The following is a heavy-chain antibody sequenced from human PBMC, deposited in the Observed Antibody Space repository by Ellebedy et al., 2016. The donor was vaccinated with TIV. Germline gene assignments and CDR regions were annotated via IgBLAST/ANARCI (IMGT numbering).Heavy chain of an antibody. J-gene: IGHJ3*02. D-gene: IGHD2-15*01. Sequence: GESLKISCAASGFTFSSYGMHWVRQVPGEGLVWVSRIGSDGIGTSYADSVKGRFTISRDNAKNTLFLQMNSLRAEDTALYYCARVYCSGATCPAAFDIWGQGTMVTVSS. CDR2: IGSDGIGT. V-gene: IGHV3-74*01. CDR3: ARVYCSGATCPAAFDI. CDR1: GFTFSSYG.